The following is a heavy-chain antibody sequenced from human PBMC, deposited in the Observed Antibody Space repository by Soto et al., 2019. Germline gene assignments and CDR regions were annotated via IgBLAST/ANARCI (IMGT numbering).Heavy chain of an antibody. CDR2: IWYDGSNK. D-gene: IGHD1-26*01. V-gene: IGHV3-33*01. J-gene: IGHJ4*02. CDR3: ARGPWYSGSYIDY. CDR1: GFTFSSYG. Sequence: PGGSLRLSCAAAGFTFSSYGMHWVRQAPGEGLEWVAVIWYDGSNKYYADSVKGRFTISRDNSKNTLYLQMNSLRAEDTAVYYCARGPWYSGSYIDYWGQGTLVTVSS.